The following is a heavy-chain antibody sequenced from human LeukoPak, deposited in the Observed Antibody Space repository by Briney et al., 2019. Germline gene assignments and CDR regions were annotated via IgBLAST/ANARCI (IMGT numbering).Heavy chain of an antibody. V-gene: IGHV3-23*01. CDR3: TVSMVRGLGYFDY. J-gene: IGHJ4*02. D-gene: IGHD3-10*01. CDR2: ISSSGGST. CDR1: GFTFSSYA. Sequence: PGGSLRLSCAASGFTFSSYAMNWVRQAPWKGLEWVSGISSSGGSTSYADSVKGRFTISRDNSKNTLYLQMNSLRAEDTAVYYCTVSMVRGLGYFDYWGQGTLVTVSS.